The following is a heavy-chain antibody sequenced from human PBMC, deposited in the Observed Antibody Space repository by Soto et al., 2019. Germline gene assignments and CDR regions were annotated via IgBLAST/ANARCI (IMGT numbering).Heavy chain of an antibody. CDR1: GFTFSSYS. D-gene: IGHD5-12*01. CDR2: ISSSSSTI. CDR3: ARGPEWLRAFDS. J-gene: IGHJ4*02. Sequence: EVQLVESGGGLVQPGGSLRLSCAASGFTFSSYSMNWVRQAPGKGLEWVSYISSSSSTIYYADSVKGRFTISSDNAKNSLYPQMNSLRAEDTAVYYCARGPEWLRAFDSWGQGTMVTVSS. V-gene: IGHV3-48*01.